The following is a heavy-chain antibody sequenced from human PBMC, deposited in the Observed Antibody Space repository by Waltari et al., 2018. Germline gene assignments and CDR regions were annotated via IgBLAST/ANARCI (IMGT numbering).Heavy chain of an antibody. V-gene: IGHV4-39*07. CDR2: IYYSGST. D-gene: IGHD2-21*01. CDR3: ARGSYVVIAPRYWYFDL. Sequence: QLQLQESGPGLVKPSETLSLTCTVSGGSISSSSYYWGWIRQPPGKGLEWLGSIYYSGSTYYNPSLKSRVTISVDTSKNQFSLKLSSVTAADTAVYYCARGSYVVIAPRYWYFDLWGRGTLVTVSS. CDR1: GGSISSSSYY. J-gene: IGHJ2*01.